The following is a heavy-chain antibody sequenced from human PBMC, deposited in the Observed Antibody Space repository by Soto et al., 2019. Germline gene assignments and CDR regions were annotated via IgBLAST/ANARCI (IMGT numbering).Heavy chain of an antibody. V-gene: IGHV4-59*08. CDR1: GGSISSYY. CDR2: IYYSGST. Sequence: QVQLQESGPGLVKPSETLSLTCTVSGGSISSYYWSWIRQPPGKGLEWIGYIYYSGSTNYNPSLNSRVTISVDTSNNQFSLKLTSVTAADTAVYYCARGYGDYVLDYWGQGTLVTVSS. D-gene: IGHD4-17*01. CDR3: ARGYGDYVLDY. J-gene: IGHJ4*02.